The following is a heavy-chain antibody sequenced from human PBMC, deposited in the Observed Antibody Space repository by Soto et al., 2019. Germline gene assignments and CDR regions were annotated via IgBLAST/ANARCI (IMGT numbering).Heavy chain of an antibody. CDR3: ARGRDGDY. J-gene: IGHJ4*02. Sequence: QVHLVQSGAEVKKPGASVKVSFKGSGYAFTTYGITWMRQAPGQGLEWMGWISADNGNTNYAQKLQGRVTVTRDTSTSTAYMELRSLRSDDTAVYYCARGRDGDYWGQGPLVTASS. V-gene: IGHV1-18*01. D-gene: IGHD6-6*01. CDR2: ISADNGNT. CDR1: GYAFTTYG.